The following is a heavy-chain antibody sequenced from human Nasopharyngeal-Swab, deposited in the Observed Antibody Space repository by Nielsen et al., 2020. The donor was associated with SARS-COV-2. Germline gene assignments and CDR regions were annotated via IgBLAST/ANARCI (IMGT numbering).Heavy chain of an antibody. D-gene: IGHD3-3*01. CDR1: GFTFSDYC. V-gene: IGHV3-11*04. CDR2: ISTTGSSK. J-gene: IGHJ4*02. Sequence: LSLTYAASGFTFSDYCMSWIRQAPGKGLEWVSHISTTGSSKYYADSLKGRFTISRDNDKNSLYLQMNSLRADDTAVYYCASGGYDCWSGYPSDYWGLGTLVTVSS. CDR3: ASGGYDCWSGYPSDY.